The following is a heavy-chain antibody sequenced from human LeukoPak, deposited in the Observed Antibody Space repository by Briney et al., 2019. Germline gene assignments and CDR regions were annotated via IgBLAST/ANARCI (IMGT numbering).Heavy chain of an antibody. Sequence: GGSLRLSCAASGFTFSSYSMNWVRQAPGKGLEWVSSISSSSSYIYYADSVKGRFTISRDNAKNSLYLRMNSLRAEDTAVYYCARELRGYCSGGSCYSLYPYYYYYGMDVWGKGTTVTVSS. CDR1: GFTFSSYS. CDR3: ARELRGYCSGGSCYSLYPYYYYYGMDV. CDR2: ISSSSSYI. J-gene: IGHJ6*04. D-gene: IGHD2-15*01. V-gene: IGHV3-21*01.